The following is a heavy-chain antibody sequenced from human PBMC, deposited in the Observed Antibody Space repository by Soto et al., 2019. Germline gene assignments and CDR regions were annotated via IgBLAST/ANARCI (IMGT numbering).Heavy chain of an antibody. Sequence: PGESLKISCKGSGYSFTSYWIGWVRQMPGKGLEWMGIIYPGDSDTRYSPSFQGQVTISADKSISTAYLQWSSLKASDTAMYYCARKSYGSGSPGYWFDPWGQGTLVTVSS. CDR2: IYPGDSDT. CDR3: ARKSYGSGSPGYWFDP. V-gene: IGHV5-51*01. D-gene: IGHD3-10*01. CDR1: GYSFTSYW. J-gene: IGHJ5*02.